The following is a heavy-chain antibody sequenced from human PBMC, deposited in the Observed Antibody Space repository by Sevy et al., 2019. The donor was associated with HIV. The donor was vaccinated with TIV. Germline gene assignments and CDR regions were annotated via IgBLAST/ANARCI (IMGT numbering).Heavy chain of an antibody. Sequence: GGSLRLSCAASGFTSSSYGMHWVRQAPGKGLEWVAFIRYDGSNKYYADSVKGRFTISRDNSKNTLYLQMNSLRAEDTAVYYCAKVPAGGTTLYYYYYMDVWGKGTTVTVSS. D-gene: IGHD1-7*01. CDR3: AKVPAGGTTLYYYYYMDV. CDR2: IRYDGSNK. V-gene: IGHV3-30*02. CDR1: GFTSSSYG. J-gene: IGHJ6*03.